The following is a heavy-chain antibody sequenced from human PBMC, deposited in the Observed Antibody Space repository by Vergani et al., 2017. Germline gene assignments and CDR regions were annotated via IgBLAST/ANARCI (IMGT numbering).Heavy chain of an antibody. D-gene: IGHD4-23*01. J-gene: IGHJ4*02. CDR1: GFTFSSYD. CDR2: IGTAGDT. V-gene: IGHV3-13*01. CDR3: ARAVSTTVGDPPGY. Sequence: EVQLVESGGGLVQPGGSLRLSCAASGFTFSSYDMHWVRQATGKGLEWVSAIGTAGDTYYPGSVKGRFTISRENAKNSLYLQMNILRAGDTAIYYCARAVSTTVGDPPGYWGQGTLVTVSS.